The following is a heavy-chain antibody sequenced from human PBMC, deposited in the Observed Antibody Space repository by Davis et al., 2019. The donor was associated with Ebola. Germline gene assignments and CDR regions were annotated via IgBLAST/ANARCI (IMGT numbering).Heavy chain of an antibody. Sequence: ASVKVSCKASGYTFTDYYMHWVRQAPGQGLEWMAWMNPKVGGTKYDQKFQGRVTMTRDTSISTAYMDLSRLTFDDTAVYYCAKLEPNMAALDYWGQGTLVTVSS. CDR3: AKLEPNMAALDY. V-gene: IGHV1-2*02. J-gene: IGHJ4*02. CDR2: MNPKVGGT. CDR1: GYTFTDYY. D-gene: IGHD1-1*01.